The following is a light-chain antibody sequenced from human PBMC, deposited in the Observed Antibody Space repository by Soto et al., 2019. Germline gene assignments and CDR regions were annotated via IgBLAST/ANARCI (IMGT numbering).Light chain of an antibody. CDR2: DVS. V-gene: IGLV2-14*03. CDR3: SSYTTSNTRQIV. CDR1: SSDVGGYNY. J-gene: IGLJ1*01. Sequence: QSALTQPASVSGSPGQSITISCTGTSSDVGGYNYVSWYQHHPGKAPKLRIFDVSNRPSGVSNRFSGSKSGNTASLTISGLQPEDEADYYCSSYTTSNTRQIVFGTGTKVTVL.